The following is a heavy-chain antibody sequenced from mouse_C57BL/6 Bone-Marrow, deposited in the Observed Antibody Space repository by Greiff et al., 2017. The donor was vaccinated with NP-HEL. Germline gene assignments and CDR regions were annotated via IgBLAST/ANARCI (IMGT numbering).Heavy chain of an antibody. V-gene: IGHV5-15*04. J-gene: IGHJ4*01. D-gene: IGHD2-3*01. CDR2: ISNLAYSI. CDR3: ASYDDSYNNYAMDY. CDR1: GFTFSDYG. Sequence: EVMLVESGGGLVQPGGSLKLSCAASGFTFSDYGMAWVRQAPRKGPEWVAFISNLAYSIYYADTVTGRFTISRENAKNTLYLEMSSLRSGDTAMYSCASYDDSYNNYAMDYCGQGTSVTDSS.